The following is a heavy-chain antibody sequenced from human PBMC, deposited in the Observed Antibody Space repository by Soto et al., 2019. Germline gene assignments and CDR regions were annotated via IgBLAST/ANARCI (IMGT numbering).Heavy chain of an antibody. V-gene: IGHV1-2*04. J-gene: IGHJ5*02. CDR3: ARGGRITMVRGVITWFDH. CDR1: VYTFTCYY. CDR2: INPNSGGT. Sequence: XSVKVSCKASVYTFTCYYMHWVRQAPGQGLEWMGWINPNSGGTNYAQKFQGWVTMTRDTSISTAYMELSRLRSDDTAVYYCARGGRITMVRGVITWFDHWGQGTLVTVSS. D-gene: IGHD3-10*01.